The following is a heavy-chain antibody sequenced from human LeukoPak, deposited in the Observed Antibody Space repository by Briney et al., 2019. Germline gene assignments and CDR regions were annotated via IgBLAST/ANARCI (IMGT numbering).Heavy chain of an antibody. CDR1: GFTFSSYS. CDR2: ISSSGSTI. V-gene: IGHV3-48*04. Sequence: PGGSLRLSCAASGFTFSSYSMNWVRQAPGKGLEWVSYISSSGSTIYYADSVKGRFTISRDNAKNSLYLQMNSLRAEDTAVYYCARDRHYYYGSGSYTPYGMDVWGQGTTVTVSS. D-gene: IGHD3-10*01. CDR3: ARDRHYYYGSGSYTPYGMDV. J-gene: IGHJ6*02.